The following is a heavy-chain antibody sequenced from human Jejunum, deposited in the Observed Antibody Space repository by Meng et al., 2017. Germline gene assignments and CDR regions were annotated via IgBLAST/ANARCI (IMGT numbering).Heavy chain of an antibody. CDR3: TSYYDFWSGYNRFDY. J-gene: IGHJ4*02. Sequence: GGSLRLSCAASGFTFSNAWMSWVRQAPGKGLEWVGRIKSKTDGGTTDYAAPVKGRFTISRDDSKNTLYLQMNSLKTEDTAVYYCTSYYDFWSGYNRFDYWGQETLVTVSS. D-gene: IGHD3-3*01. CDR2: IKSKTDGGTT. V-gene: IGHV3-15*01. CDR1: GFTFSNAW.